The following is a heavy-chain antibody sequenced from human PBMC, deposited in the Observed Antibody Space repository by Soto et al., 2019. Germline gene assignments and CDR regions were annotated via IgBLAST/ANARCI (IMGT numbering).Heavy chain of an antibody. V-gene: IGHV3-30*18. CDR2: ISYDGSNK. Sequence: QVQLVESGGGVVQPGRSLRLPCAASGFTFSSYGMHWVRQAPGKGLEWVAVISYDGSNKYYADSVKGRFTISRDNSKNTLYLQMNSLRAEDTAVYYCANPVAWNYGPWGQGTLVTVSS. CDR1: GFTFSSYG. D-gene: IGHD1-7*01. CDR3: ANPVAWNYGP. J-gene: IGHJ5*02.